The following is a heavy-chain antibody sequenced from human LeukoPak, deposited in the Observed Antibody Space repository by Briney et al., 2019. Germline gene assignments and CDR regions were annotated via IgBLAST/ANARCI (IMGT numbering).Heavy chain of an antibody. J-gene: IGHJ4*02. CDR1: GFTFTNVW. Sequence: GGSLRLSCAGSGFTFTNVWMKWVRQAPGKGLEWVGHIKTKTDGGTPDYAAVVKGRFTISRDDSKNTLYLQMNSLRAEDTALYYCATESLRTSGIDYWGQGTQVTVSS. CDR2: IKTKTDGGTP. CDR3: ATESLRTSGIDY. D-gene: IGHD1/OR15-1a*01. V-gene: IGHV3-15*01.